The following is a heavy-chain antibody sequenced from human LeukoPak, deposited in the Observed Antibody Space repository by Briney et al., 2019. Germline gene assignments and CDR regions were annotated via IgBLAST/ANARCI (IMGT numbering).Heavy chain of an antibody. Sequence: PSETLSLTCAVYGGSFSGYYWNWIRQPPGKGLEWIGEINHSGSTNYNPSLKSRVTISVDTSKNQFSLKLSSVTAADTAVYYCARGPPYYYDSSGYYTFDYWGQGTLVTVSS. CDR3: ARGPPYYYDSSGYYTFDY. CDR1: GGSFSGYY. V-gene: IGHV4-34*01. J-gene: IGHJ4*02. CDR2: INHSGST. D-gene: IGHD3-22*01.